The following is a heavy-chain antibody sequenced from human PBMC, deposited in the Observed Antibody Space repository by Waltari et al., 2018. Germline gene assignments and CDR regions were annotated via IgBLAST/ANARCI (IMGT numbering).Heavy chain of an antibody. CDR3: ARDPGNSHLYFDY. CDR2: LSYDGSNK. D-gene: IGHD4-4*01. CDR1: GFTFSSYA. V-gene: IGHV3-30-3*01. Sequence: QVQLVESGGGVVQPGRSLRLSCAASGFTFSSYAMHWVRQAPGKGLEGVPVLSYDGSNKYYADSVKGRFTISRDNSKNTLYLQMNSLRAEDTAVYYCARDPGNSHLYFDYWGQGTLVTVSS. J-gene: IGHJ4*02.